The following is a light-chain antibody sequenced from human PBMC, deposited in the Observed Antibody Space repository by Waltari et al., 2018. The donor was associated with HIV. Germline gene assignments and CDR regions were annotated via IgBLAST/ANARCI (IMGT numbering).Light chain of an antibody. V-gene: IGLV1-44*01. Sequence: QSVLTQPPSASGTPGQRVTISCSRSTPNIGSSNVNWYQQFSRAAPKLLIYADAPLPSGVPGRFSGSKSGTSASLVISGLQSEDEADYCCSTWDDRLNGVVFGGGTRLTVV. CDR1: TPNIGSSN. J-gene: IGLJ2*01. CDR2: ADA. CDR3: STWDDRLNGVV.